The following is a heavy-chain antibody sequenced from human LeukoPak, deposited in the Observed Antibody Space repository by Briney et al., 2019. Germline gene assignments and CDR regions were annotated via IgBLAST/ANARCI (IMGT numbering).Heavy chain of an antibody. V-gene: IGHV3-49*03. CDR1: GFTFGDYA. CDR3: TRWGIAAVPFDY. J-gene: IGHJ4*02. CDR2: IRSKAYGGTT. D-gene: IGHD6-13*01. Sequence: GGSLRLSCTASGFTFGDYAMSWFRQAPGKGLEWVSFIRSKAYGGTTEYAASVKGRFTISRDDSKSIAYLQMNSLKTEDTAVYYCTRWGIAAVPFDYWGQGTLVTVSS.